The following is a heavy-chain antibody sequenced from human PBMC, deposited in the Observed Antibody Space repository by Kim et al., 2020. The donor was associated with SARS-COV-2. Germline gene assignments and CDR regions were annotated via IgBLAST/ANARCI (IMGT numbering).Heavy chain of an antibody. D-gene: IGHD1-26*01. CDR1: GFTFSDYY. V-gene: IGHV3-11*06. Sequence: GGSLRLSCAASGFTFSDYYMSWIRQAPGKGLEWVSFISSSSSYTSSADSVQGRFTISRDNAKNSLYLQMNSLRAEDTAVYYCARETREPGYWGQGTLVTVSS. CDR3: ARETREPGY. J-gene: IGHJ4*02. CDR2: ISSSSSYT.